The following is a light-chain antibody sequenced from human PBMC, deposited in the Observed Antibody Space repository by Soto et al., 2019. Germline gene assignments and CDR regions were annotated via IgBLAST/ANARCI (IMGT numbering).Light chain of an antibody. CDR2: GNS. Sequence: QSVLTQPPSVSGAPGQRVTISCTGSSSNIGAGYDVHWYQQLPGTAPKLLIYGNSNRPSGVPDRFSGSKSGTSASLAITGLLAEDEADYYCQSYDSSLSGSEFGGGTKLTVL. CDR3: QSYDSSLSGSE. V-gene: IGLV1-40*01. CDR1: SSNIGAGYD. J-gene: IGLJ2*01.